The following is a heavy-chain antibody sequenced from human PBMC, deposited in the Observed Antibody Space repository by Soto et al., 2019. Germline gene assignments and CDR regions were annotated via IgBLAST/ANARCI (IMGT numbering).Heavy chain of an antibody. Sequence: AVSLCLRCAAYGGTFSGYAWSWIRQPPGKGLEWISAISGSGGSTYYADSLKGRITISRDNSKNTLYLQANSLRAEDTAVYYCAKGANSGYDSLYYGMDVWGQGTTVTVSS. CDR3: AKGANSGYDSLYYGMDV. J-gene: IGHJ6*02. V-gene: IGHV3-23*01. CDR2: ISGSGGST. CDR1: GGTFSGYA. D-gene: IGHD5-12*01.